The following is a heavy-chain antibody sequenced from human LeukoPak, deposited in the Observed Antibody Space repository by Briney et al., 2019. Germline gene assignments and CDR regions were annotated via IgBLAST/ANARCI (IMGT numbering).Heavy chain of an antibody. CDR2: IYSGGST. CDR1: GFTFGDYA. J-gene: IGHJ3*02. Sequence: PGGSLRLSCTASGFTFGDYAMSWFRQAPGKGLEWVSVIYSGGSTYYADSVKGRFTISRDNSKNTLYLQMNSLRAEDTAVYYCARETGAFDIWGQGTMVTVSS. D-gene: IGHD1-1*01. CDR3: ARETGAFDI. V-gene: IGHV3-66*02.